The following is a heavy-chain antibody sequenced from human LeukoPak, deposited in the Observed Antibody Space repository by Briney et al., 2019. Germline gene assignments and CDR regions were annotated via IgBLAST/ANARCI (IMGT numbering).Heavy chain of an antibody. CDR1: GFTSSNYW. D-gene: IGHD1-26*01. CDR2: INGSTT. V-gene: IGHV3-74*03. Sequence: PGGSLSLSCAASGFTSSNYWVHWVRQAPGKGLVWVSRINGSTTKYADSVKGRFTVSRDNAKNTLNLQMNSLRAEDTAVYYCARDKKSGKSSEIDYWGQGTLVTVSS. J-gene: IGHJ4*02. CDR3: ARDKKSGKSSEIDY.